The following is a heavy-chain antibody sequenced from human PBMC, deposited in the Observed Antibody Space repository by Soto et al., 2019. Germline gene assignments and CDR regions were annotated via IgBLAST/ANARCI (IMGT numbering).Heavy chain of an antibody. CDR2: ISYDGSEK. Sequence: QVHLVESGGGVVQPGRSLRLSCAASGFTFSSYAMHWVRQAPGKGLEWMTVISYDGSEKYYADSVKGRFTISRDHSMNTLYQQMNRLRADDTAVYYCVRDPHSVVAGSHAVYFVYWGQGTLVIVSS. CDR1: GFTFSSYA. J-gene: IGHJ4*02. V-gene: IGHV3-30-3*01. D-gene: IGHD6-19*01. CDR3: VRDPHSVVAGSHAVYFVY.